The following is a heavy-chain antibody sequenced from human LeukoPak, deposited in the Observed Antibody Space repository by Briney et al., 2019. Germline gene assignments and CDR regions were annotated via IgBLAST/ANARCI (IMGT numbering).Heavy chain of an antibody. J-gene: IGHJ6*03. Sequence: ASVKVSCKASGYTFTSYYMHWVRQAPGQGLEWMGIINPSGGSTSYAQKFQGRVTMTRDTSTSTVYMELSSLRSEDTAVYYCARGHYYDSSGYPPYYYYMDVWGKGTTVTVSS. CDR1: GYTFTSYY. CDR3: ARGHYYDSSGYPPYYYYMDV. V-gene: IGHV1-46*01. CDR2: INPSGGST. D-gene: IGHD3-22*01.